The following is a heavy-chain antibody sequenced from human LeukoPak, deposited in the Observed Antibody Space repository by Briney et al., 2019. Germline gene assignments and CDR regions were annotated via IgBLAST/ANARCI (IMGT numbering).Heavy chain of an antibody. V-gene: IGHV4-39*07. CDR2: IYYSGST. Sequence: SETLSLTCTVSGGSISSSSYYWGWIRQPPGKGLEGIGSIYYSGSTYYNPSLKSRVTISVDTSKNQFSLKLSSVTAADTAVYYCARVRGYVAYYYMDVWGKGTTVTVSS. J-gene: IGHJ6*03. D-gene: IGHD3-16*01. CDR1: GGSISSSSYY. CDR3: ARVRGYVAYYYMDV.